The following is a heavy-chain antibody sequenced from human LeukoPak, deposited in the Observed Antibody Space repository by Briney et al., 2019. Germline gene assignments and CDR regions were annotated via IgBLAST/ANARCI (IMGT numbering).Heavy chain of an antibody. CDR3: AREGITMVRGAISWFDP. D-gene: IGHD3-10*01. CDR2: INPNSGGT. V-gene: IGHV1-2*02. Sequence: ASVKVSCKASGYTFTGYYMHWVRQAPGQGLEWMGWINPNSGGTNYAQKFQGRVTMTRDTSISTAYMELSRLRSDDTAVYYCAREGITMVRGAISWFDPWGQGTLVTVSS. J-gene: IGHJ5*02. CDR1: GYTFTGYY.